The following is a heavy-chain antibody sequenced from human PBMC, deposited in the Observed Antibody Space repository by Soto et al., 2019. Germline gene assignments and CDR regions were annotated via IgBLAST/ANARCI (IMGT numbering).Heavy chain of an antibody. CDR1: GGSISSSRYY. CDR2: IYYSGST. V-gene: IGHV4-39*01. Sequence: SETLSLTCTVSGGSISSSRYYWGWIRQPPGKGLELIGSIYYSGSTYYNPSLKSRVTISVDTSKNQFSLRLSSVTAVDTALYYCARLSGNYPDYWGQGTLVTVSS. D-gene: IGHD1-7*01. CDR3: ARLSGNYPDY. J-gene: IGHJ4*02.